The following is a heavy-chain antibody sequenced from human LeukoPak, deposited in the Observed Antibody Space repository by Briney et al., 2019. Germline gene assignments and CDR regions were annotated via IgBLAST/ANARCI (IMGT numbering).Heavy chain of an antibody. CDR1: GYTFTGYY. CDR3: ARGAYYYDSSGYYQSDY. J-gene: IGHJ4*02. V-gene: IGHV1-2*06. CDR2: INPNSGGT. D-gene: IGHD3-22*01. Sequence: ASVKVSCKASGYTFTGYYMHWVRQAPGQGLEWMGRINPNSGGTNYAQKFQGRVTMTRDTSISTAYMELSRLRSDDTAMYYCARGAYYYDSSGYYQSDYWGQGTLVTVSS.